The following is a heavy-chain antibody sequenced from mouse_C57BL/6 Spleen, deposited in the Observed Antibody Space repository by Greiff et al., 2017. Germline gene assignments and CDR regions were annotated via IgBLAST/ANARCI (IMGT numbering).Heavy chain of an antibody. CDR3: ARSYGSSYGAMDY. CDR2: ISSGSSTI. J-gene: IGHJ4*01. CDR1: GFTFSDYG. D-gene: IGHD1-1*01. V-gene: IGHV5-17*01. Sequence: EEKLVESGGGLVKPGGSLKLSCAASGFTFSDYGMHWVRQAPEKGLEWVAYISSGSSTIYYADTVKGRFTISRDNAKNTLFLQMTSLRSEDTAMYYCARSYGSSYGAMDYWGQGTSVTVSS.